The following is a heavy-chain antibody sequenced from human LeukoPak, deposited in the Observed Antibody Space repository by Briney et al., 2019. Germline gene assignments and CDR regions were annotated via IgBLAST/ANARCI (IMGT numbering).Heavy chain of an antibody. CDR1: GGSFSGYY. J-gene: IGHJ4*02. V-gene: IGHV4-34*01. D-gene: IGHD4-17*01. Sequence: PSENLSLTCAVYGGSFSGYYWSWIRQPPGKGLEWIGEINHSGSTNYNPSVKSRVTISVDTSKNQFSLKLSSVTAADTAVYYCAGAYGDYASYFDYWGQGTLVTVSS. CDR3: AGAYGDYASYFDY. CDR2: INHSGST.